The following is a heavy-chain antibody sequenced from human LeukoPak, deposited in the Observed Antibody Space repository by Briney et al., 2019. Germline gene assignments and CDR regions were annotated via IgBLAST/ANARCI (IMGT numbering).Heavy chain of an antibody. D-gene: IGHD3-10*01. CDR2: IKQDGSEK. V-gene: IGHV3-7*01. Sequence: PGGSLRLSCGASGHTFSNHWMNWVRQAPGKGLEWVANIKQDGSEKYYVDSVKGRFTISRDNAKNSLYLQMNSLRAEDTAVYYCATEWFLDYWGQGTLVTVSS. J-gene: IGHJ4*02. CDR1: GHTFSNHW. CDR3: ATEWFLDY.